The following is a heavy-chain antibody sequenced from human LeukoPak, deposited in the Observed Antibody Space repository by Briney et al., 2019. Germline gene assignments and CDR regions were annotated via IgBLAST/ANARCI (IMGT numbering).Heavy chain of an antibody. CDR3: ARDGEYCTSTGCYYPF. D-gene: IGHD2-2*01. CDR1: GFTFSTYG. J-gene: IGHJ4*02. CDR2: ISTSGST. Sequence: GGSLRLSCAGSGFTFSTYGMSWVRQAPGKGLERVSGISTSGSTYYADSVKGRFTISRDNSKNTLYLQMNSLRAEDTAVYYCARDGEYCTSTGCYYPFWGQGTLVTVSS. V-gene: IGHV3-23*01.